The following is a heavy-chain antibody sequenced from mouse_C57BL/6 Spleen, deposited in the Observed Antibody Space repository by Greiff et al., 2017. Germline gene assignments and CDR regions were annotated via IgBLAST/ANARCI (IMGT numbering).Heavy chain of an antibody. D-gene: IGHD1-1*01. V-gene: IGHV1-74*01. CDR3: AIHDYYCSSYYAMDY. CDR2: IHPSDSDT. CDR1: GYTFTSYW. Sequence: QVQLKQPGAELVKPGASVKVSCKASGYTFTSYWMHWVKQRPGQGLEWIGRIHPSDSDTNYNQKFKGKATLTVDKSSSTAYMQLSSLTSEDSAVYYCAIHDYYCSSYYAMDYWGQGTSVTVSS. J-gene: IGHJ4*01.